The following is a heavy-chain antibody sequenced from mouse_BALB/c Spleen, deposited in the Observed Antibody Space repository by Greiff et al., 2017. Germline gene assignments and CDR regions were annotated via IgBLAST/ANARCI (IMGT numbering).Heavy chain of an antibody. J-gene: IGHJ2*01. CDR2: INPSSGYT. CDR1: GYTFTSYT. V-gene: IGHV1-4*02. CDR3: ARAFHYYGSGYYFDY. D-gene: IGHD1-1*01. Sequence: QVHVKQSAADLARPGASVKMSCKASGYTFTSYTMHWVKQRPGQGLEWIGYINPSSGYTEYNQKFKDKTTLTADKSSSTAYMQLSSLTSEDSAVYYCARAFHYYGSGYYFDYWGQGTTLTVSS.